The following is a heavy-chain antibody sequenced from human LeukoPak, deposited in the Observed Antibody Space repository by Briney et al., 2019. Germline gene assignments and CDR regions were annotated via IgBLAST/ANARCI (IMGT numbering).Heavy chain of an antibody. J-gene: IGHJ4*02. D-gene: IGHD3-16*01. CDR2: IYYSGST. V-gene: IGHV4-39*01. Sequence: SETLSLTCTVSGGSISSSSYYWGWIRQPPGKGLEWIGSIYYSGSTYYNPSLKSRVTISVDTSKNQFSLKLSSVTAADTAVYYCARGLRTFDYWGQGTLVTVSS. CDR3: ARGLRTFDY. CDR1: GGSISSSSYY.